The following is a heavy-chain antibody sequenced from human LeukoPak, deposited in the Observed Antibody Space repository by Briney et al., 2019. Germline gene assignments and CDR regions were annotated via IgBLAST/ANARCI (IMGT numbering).Heavy chain of an antibody. Sequence: ASVKVSCKASGGTFISYAISWVRQTPGQGLEWMGGIIPIFGTANYAQKFQGRVTITADESTSTAYMELSSLRSEDTAVYYCARTPLQLPGYEYYYYYYGMDVWGQGTTVTVSS. J-gene: IGHJ6*02. V-gene: IGHV1-69*13. D-gene: IGHD5-18*01. CDR2: IIPIFGTA. CDR1: GGTFISYA. CDR3: ARTPLQLPGYEYYYYYYGMDV.